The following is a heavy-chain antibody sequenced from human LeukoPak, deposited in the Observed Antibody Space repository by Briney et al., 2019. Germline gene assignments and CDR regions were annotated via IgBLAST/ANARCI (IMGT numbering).Heavy chain of an antibody. J-gene: IGHJ4*02. V-gene: IGHV1-2*02. CDR1: GYAFSGNY. CDR3: ARVPVAGEDYFDY. D-gene: IGHD6-19*01. CDR2: INPNSGGT. Sequence: ASVKVSCKASGYAFSGNYIHWVRQAPGQGLEWMGWINPNSGGTNYAQKFQGRVTMTRDTSVTTAYMELSTLRSDDTAVYYCARVPVAGEDYFDYWGQGTLVTVSS.